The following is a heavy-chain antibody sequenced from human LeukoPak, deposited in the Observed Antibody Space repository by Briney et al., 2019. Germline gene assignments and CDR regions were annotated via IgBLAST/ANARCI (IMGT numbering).Heavy chain of an antibody. CDR2: IRYDGSNK. CDR3: ARAGGGYPAPDPFDY. CDR1: GFTFSSYG. J-gene: IGHJ4*02. V-gene: IGHV3-30*02. Sequence: GGSLRLSCAASGFTFSSYGMHWVRQAPGKGLEWVAFIRYDGSNKYYADSVKGRFTFSRDNSKNTLYLEMHSLRADDTAVYYCARAGGGYPAPDPFDYWGLGTLVTVST. D-gene: IGHD3-22*01.